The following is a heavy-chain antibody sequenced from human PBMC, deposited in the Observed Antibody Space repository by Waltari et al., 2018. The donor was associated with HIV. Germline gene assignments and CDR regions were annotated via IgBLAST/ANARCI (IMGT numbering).Heavy chain of an antibody. J-gene: IGHJ6*02. D-gene: IGHD3-22*01. CDR3: ARGEDDSSGEGMDV. Sequence: EVQLVESGGGLVKPGGSLRLSCAASVFTFSSYSMNWVRQAPGKGLEWVSSISSSSSYIYYADSVKGRFTISRDNAKNSLYLQMNSLRAEDTAVYYCARGEDDSSGEGMDVWGQGTTVTVSS. V-gene: IGHV3-21*01. CDR2: ISSSSSYI. CDR1: VFTFSSYS.